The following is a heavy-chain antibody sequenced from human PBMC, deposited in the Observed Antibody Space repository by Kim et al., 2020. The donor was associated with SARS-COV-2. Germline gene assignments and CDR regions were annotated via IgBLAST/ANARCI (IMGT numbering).Heavy chain of an antibody. Sequence: ASVKVSCKASGYTFTNYDIHWVRQAPAQGLEWMGIINPIGGNISYAQKFQGRIIMTRDTSTSTAYMELSSLTSEDTAVYYCARDQTSTAVAELGDTFHDWGQGTPVTVSS. CDR1: GYTFTNYD. D-gene: IGHD6-19*01. CDR2: INPIGGNI. CDR3: ARDQTSTAVAELGDTFHD. V-gene: IGHV1-46*01. J-gene: IGHJ4*02.